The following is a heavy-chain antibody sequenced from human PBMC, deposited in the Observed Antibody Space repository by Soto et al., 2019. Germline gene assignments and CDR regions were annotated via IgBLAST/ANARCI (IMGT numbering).Heavy chain of an antibody. D-gene: IGHD2-2*01. CDR2: ISGSGGST. CDR1: GFTFSSYA. Sequence: GGSLRLSCAASGFTFSSYAMSWVRQAPGKGLEWVSAISGSGGSTYYADSVKGRFTISRDNSKNTLYLQMNSLRAEDTAVYYCAKPPPYIVVVPAAMGTADYWGQGTLVTVSS. V-gene: IGHV3-23*01. CDR3: AKPPPYIVVVPAAMGTADY. J-gene: IGHJ4*02.